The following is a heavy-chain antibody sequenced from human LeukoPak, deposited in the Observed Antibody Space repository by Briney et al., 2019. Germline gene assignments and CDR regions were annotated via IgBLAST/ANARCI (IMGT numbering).Heavy chain of an antibody. V-gene: IGHV3-7*01. CDR3: ARALGDDPIDH. CDR2: VNEGGRER. CDR1: AFTFSRFW. D-gene: IGHD3-16*01. Sequence: GGSLRLSCAASAFTFSRFWMNWVRQAPGKGLEWVASVNEGGRERYYVDSVRGRFTISRDNAKNSVYLQMNSLRADDTAVYYCARALGDDPIDHWGQGTLVTVSS. J-gene: IGHJ4*02.